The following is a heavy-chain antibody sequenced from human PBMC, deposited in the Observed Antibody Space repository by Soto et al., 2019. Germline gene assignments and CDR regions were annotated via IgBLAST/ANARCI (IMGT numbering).Heavy chain of an antibody. CDR2: IYYSGST. CDR3: ARGELRFWFDP. D-gene: IGHD1-26*01. Sequence: QVQLQESGPGLVKPSQTLSLTCTVSGGSISSGGYYWSWIRQHPGKGLEWIGYIYYSGSTYYNPSLKSRVTLSVDTSQNQFSLKVSSVTAADTAVYHCARGELRFWFDPWGQGTLVTVSS. J-gene: IGHJ5*02. V-gene: IGHV4-31*03. CDR1: GGSISSGGYY.